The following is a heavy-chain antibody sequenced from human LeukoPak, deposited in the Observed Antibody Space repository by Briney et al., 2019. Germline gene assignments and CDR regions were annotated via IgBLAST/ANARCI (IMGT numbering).Heavy chain of an antibody. D-gene: IGHD1-7*01. CDR3: ARDRRVITGTTSFDY. CDR1: GFTFSSYE. J-gene: IGHJ4*02. V-gene: IGHV3-48*03. CDR2: ISSSGSTI. Sequence: PGGSLRLSCAASGFTFSSYEMNWVRQAPGKGLEWVSYISSSGSTIYYADSVKGRFTISRDNAKNSLYLQMNSLRAEDTAVYYCARDRRVITGTTSFDYWGQGTLVTVSS.